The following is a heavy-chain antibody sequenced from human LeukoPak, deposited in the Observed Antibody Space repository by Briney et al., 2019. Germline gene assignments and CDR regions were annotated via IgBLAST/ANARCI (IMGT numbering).Heavy chain of an antibody. CDR1: VYTFTGYY. CDR3: ARVFDGGSYYGESVGY. D-gene: IGHD1-26*01. Sequence: RASVKVSCKASVYTFTGYYMHWARQAPGPGLAWMGWINSNRGGTNYAQKFQGRVTKTRDTSISTAYMELSRLRSDDTAVYYCARVFDGGSYYGESVGYWGQGTLVTVSS. V-gene: IGHV1-2*02. J-gene: IGHJ4*02. CDR2: INSNRGGT.